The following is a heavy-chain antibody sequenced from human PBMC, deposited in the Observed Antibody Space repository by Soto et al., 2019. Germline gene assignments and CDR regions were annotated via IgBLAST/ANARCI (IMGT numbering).Heavy chain of an antibody. CDR1: GGSISSGDYY. Sequence: QVQLQESGPGLVKPSQTLSRTCTVSGGSISSGDYYWSWIRQPPGKGLEWIGYIYYSGSTYYNPSLKSRVTISVDTSKNQFSLKLSSVTAADTDVYYYATDYGGNSVPYYGMDDWGQGTTVTVSS. CDR2: IYYSGST. D-gene: IGHD4-17*01. CDR3: ATDYGGNSVPYYGMDD. V-gene: IGHV4-30-4*01. J-gene: IGHJ6*02.